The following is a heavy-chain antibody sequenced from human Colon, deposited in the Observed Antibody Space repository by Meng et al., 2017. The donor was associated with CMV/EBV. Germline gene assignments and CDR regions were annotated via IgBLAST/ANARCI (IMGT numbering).Heavy chain of an antibody. CDR3: VKSAEVGTQFFDY. D-gene: IGHD5-24*01. J-gene: IGHJ4*02. Sequence: GESLKISCAASGFTFSSYAMHWVRHTPGKGLEWVSRISSDGTGTTYADSVKGRFTISRDNANNTAYLQMNSLRVEDAAVNYCVKSAEVGTQFFDYWGQGTLVTVSS. V-gene: IGHV3-74*01. CDR1: GFTFSSYA. CDR2: ISSDGTGT.